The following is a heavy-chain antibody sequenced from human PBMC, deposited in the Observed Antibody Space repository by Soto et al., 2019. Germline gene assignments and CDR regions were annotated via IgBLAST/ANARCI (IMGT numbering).Heavy chain of an antibody. J-gene: IGHJ4*02. D-gene: IGHD6-19*01. Sequence: PGGSLRLSCEASGFNIRSFNMNWVRQAPGKGLEWVASISGESGFEYYTEAVKGRFTISRDNARNSLFLQMDFLDVEDAALYYCATDGDSSGGWYFNGDHFNFWGQGTLVTVSS. V-gene: IGHV3-21*01. CDR1: GFNIRSFN. CDR3: ATDGDSSGGWYFNGDHFNF. CDR2: ISGESGFE.